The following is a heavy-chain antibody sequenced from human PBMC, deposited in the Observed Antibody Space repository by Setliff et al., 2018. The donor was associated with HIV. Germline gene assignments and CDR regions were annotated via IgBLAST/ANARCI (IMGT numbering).Heavy chain of an antibody. Sequence: GGSLRLSCAASGFTFTNAWMTWVRQAPGKGLECVGRIKSQGDGGAIDYAAHVKGRFTISRDDSKKMLYLQMNSLKTEDTGVYYCTADLPGDISDFFDFWGQGTLVTVSS. D-gene: IGHD2-21*01. CDR3: TADLPGDISDFFDF. CDR2: IKSQGDGGAI. V-gene: IGHV3-15*01. J-gene: IGHJ4*02. CDR1: GFTFTNAW.